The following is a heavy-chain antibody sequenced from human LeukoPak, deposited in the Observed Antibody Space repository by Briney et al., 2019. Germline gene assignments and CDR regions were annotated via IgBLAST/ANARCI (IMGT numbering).Heavy chain of an antibody. Sequence: SETLSLTCTVSGGSITDHFWSWIRQPPGKELEWIGYVLNGGTTNYNPSLKSRVTMSIDPSRDQFSLRLSSVTTADTAIYYCASRPAGSTWYGVFDFWSQGTLVTVSS. CDR2: VLNGGTT. CDR1: GGSITDHF. V-gene: IGHV4-59*11. CDR3: ASRPAGSTWYGVFDF. J-gene: IGHJ4*02. D-gene: IGHD6-13*01.